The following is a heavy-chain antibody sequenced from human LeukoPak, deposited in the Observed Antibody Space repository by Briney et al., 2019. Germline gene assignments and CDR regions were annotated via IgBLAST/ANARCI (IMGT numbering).Heavy chain of an antibody. J-gene: IGHJ4*02. CDR2: IYSSGNT. CDR1: GGSISSSGYY. V-gene: IGHV4-39*01. D-gene: IGHD1-26*01. Sequence: SETLSLTCTVSGGSISSSGYYCGWIRQPPGKGLDWIGSIYSSGNTYYSPSLKSRVTISLDTSKNQFSLRLSSVTAADTAVYYCARHNSGTYLDWGQGNLVTVSS. CDR3: ARHNSGTYLD.